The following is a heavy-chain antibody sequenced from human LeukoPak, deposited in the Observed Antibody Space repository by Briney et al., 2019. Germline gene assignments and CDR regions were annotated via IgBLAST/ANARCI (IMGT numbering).Heavy chain of an antibody. J-gene: IGHJ4*02. CDR3: ARTAARGYFDY. CDR2: IYYSGST. Sequence: SETLSLTCTVSGGSISNSYWSWIRQPPGKGLEWMGYIYYSGSTNYNPYLKSRVTVSVDTSKNQFSLKLSSVTAADTAVYYCARTAARGYFDYWGQGTLVTVSS. D-gene: IGHD2-21*02. CDR1: GGSISNSY. V-gene: IGHV4-59*01.